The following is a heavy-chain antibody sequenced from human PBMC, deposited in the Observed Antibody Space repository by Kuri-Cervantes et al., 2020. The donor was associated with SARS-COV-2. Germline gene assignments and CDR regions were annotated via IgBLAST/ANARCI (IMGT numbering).Heavy chain of an antibody. CDR2: ISNANYI. CDR1: GFTFSSYA. D-gene: IGHD6-19*01. V-gene: IGHV3-21*01. J-gene: IGHJ4*02. CDR3: ARGPLSSGWFRTSGAYDY. Sequence: GESLKISCVASGFTFSSYAMNWVRQAPGKGLEWVSSISNANYIYQLDSLKGRFTISRDVAKNTLYLEMNRLRAEDTAVYYCARGPLSSGWFRTSGAYDYWGQGTLVTVS.